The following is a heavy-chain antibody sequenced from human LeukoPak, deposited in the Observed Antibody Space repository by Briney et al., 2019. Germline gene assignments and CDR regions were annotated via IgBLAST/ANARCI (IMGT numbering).Heavy chain of an antibody. Sequence: ASVKVSCKASGYTFTGYYMPWVRQAPGQGLEWMGWINPNSGGTNYAQKFQGRVTMTRDTSISTAYMELSRLRSDDTAVYYCARDTTVVLYYFDYWGQGTLVTVSS. V-gene: IGHV1-2*02. J-gene: IGHJ4*02. CDR2: INPNSGGT. CDR1: GYTFTGYY. D-gene: IGHD4-23*01. CDR3: ARDTTVVLYYFDY.